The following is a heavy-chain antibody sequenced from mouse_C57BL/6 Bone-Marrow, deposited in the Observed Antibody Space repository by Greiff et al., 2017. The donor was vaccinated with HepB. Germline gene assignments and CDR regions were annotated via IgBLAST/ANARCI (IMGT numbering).Heavy chain of an antibody. CDR2: INPYNGGT. V-gene: IGHV1-19*01. D-gene: IGHD3-2*02. Sequence: VHVKQSGPVLVKPGASVKMSCKASGYTFTDYYMNWVKQSHGKSLEWIGVINPYNGGTSYNQKFKGKATLTVDKSSSTAYMELNSLTSEDSAVYYCARGAQATSYAMDYWGQGTSVTVSS. J-gene: IGHJ4*01. CDR1: GYTFTDYY. CDR3: ARGAQATSYAMDY.